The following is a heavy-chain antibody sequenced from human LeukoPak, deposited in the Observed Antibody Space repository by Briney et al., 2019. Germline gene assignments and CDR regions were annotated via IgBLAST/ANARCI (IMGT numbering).Heavy chain of an antibody. D-gene: IGHD2-2*01. CDR1: GGSISSSSYY. Sequence: SETLSLTCTVSGGSISSSSYYWGWICQPPGKGLEWIGSIYYSGSTYYNPSLKSRVTISVDTSKNQFSLKLSSVTAADTAVYYCARIPAAPYYYDMDVWGKGTTVTVSS. J-gene: IGHJ6*03. CDR2: IYYSGST. V-gene: IGHV4-39*07. CDR3: ARIPAAPYYYDMDV.